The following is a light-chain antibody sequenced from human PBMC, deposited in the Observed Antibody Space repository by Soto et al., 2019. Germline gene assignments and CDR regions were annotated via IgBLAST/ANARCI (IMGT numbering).Light chain of an antibody. J-gene: IGKJ5*01. CDR2: GAS. V-gene: IGKV3D-15*01. Sequence: EIVLTQSPDTLSVSPGERATLSCRSSQTVCSNLAWYQQKPGQAPRLLIYGASTRASDTPARFSGSGSVTEVALTISSLQSEDFAVYYCQQYNNWPITFGQGTRLEIK. CDR3: QQYNNWPIT. CDR1: QTVCSN.